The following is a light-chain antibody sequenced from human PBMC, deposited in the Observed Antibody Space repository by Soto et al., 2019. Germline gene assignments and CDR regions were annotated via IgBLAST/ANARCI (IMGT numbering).Light chain of an antibody. Sequence: DIPMTQSPSTLSEFVGDRVTIICGASQSISNWLAWYQQKPGKAPKLLIYDASSLESGVPSTFSGSGSGTEFSLTISSLQPDDFATYYCQQYSSVSPFTFGQGTKLEIK. CDR2: DAS. CDR3: QQYSSVSPFT. J-gene: IGKJ2*01. CDR1: QSISNW. V-gene: IGKV1-5*02.